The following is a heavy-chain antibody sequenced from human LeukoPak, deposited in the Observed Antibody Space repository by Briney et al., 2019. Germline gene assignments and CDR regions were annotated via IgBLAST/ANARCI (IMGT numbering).Heavy chain of an antibody. D-gene: IGHD6-19*01. CDR3: AKDPRTGAVSGIFYFDY. Sequence: GGSLRLSCAGSGFSFSSYGMHWVRQAPGKGLEWMAFIRSDGSNKYYADSVKGRFTISRDNSKNTLYLQMNSLRAEDTAVYYCAKDPRTGAVSGIFYFDYWGQGTLLTVSS. J-gene: IGHJ4*02. CDR1: GFSFSSYG. CDR2: IRSDGSNK. V-gene: IGHV3-30*02.